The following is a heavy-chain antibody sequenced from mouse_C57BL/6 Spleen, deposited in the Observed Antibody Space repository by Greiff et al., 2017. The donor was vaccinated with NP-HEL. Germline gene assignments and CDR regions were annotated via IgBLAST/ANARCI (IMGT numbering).Heavy chain of an antibody. V-gene: IGHV1-64*01. CDR2: IHPHSGST. J-gene: IGHJ2*01. D-gene: IGHD2-3*01. Sequence: VQLQQPGAELVKPGASVKLSCKASGYTFTSYWMHWVKQRPGQGLEWIGMIHPHSGSTNYNEKFKSKATLTVDKSSSTAYMQLSSLTSEDSAVYYCARGDGYYGVPFDYWGQGTTLTVSS. CDR1: GYTFTSYW. CDR3: ARGDGYYGVPFDY.